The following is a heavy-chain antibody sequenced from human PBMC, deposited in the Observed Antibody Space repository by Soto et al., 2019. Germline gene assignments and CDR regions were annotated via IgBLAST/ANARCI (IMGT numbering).Heavy chain of an antibody. D-gene: IGHD4-4*01. CDR1: GGALSYSA. CDR3: ARDSNFALQSGGTATYFYYYGMDV. V-gene: IGHV1-69*01. CDR2: IIPIFGTP. Sequence: QVQLVQSGAEVKKPGSSVGVSCKASGGALSYSAIRWVRQAPGQGLEWMGGIIPIFGTPNYAQKFQGRVTITADESTSTVYMELSSLRSDDTAVYYCARDSNFALQSGGTATYFYYYGMDVWGQGTTVTVSS. J-gene: IGHJ6*02.